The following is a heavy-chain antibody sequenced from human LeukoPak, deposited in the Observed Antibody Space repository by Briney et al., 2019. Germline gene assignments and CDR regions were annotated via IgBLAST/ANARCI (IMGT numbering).Heavy chain of an antibody. CDR2: INHDGSST. D-gene: IGHD3-22*01. CDR3: ARAPYSSGRNYYFDS. V-gene: IGHV3-74*01. CDR1: GFTFNYYW. J-gene: IGHJ4*02. Sequence: GGSLRLSCAASGFTFNYYWMHWVREAPGKGLVWVSYINHDGSSTSYADSVKGRFTISRDNAKNTLYLQMNSLRAEDTAVYYCARAPYSSGRNYYFDSWGQGTLVTVSS.